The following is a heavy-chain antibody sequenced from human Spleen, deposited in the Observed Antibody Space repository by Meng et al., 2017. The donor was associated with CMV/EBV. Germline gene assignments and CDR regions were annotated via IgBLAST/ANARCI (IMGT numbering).Heavy chain of an antibody. CDR1: GFTFSSYW. CDR2: IKQDGSEK. CDR3: ARLSPAWSQFIDY. V-gene: IGHV3-7*01. Sequence: GESLKTSCAASGFTFSSYWMSWVRQAPGKGLEWVANIKQDGSEKYYVDSVKGRFTISRDNAKNSLYLQMNSLRAEDTAVYYCARLSPAWSQFIDYWGQGTLVTVSS. J-gene: IGHJ4*02. D-gene: IGHD3-3*01.